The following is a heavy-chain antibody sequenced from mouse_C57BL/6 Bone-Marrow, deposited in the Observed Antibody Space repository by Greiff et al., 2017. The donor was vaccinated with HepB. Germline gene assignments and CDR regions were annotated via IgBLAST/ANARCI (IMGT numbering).Heavy chain of an antibody. V-gene: IGHV5-17*01. Sequence: EVQLVESGGGLVKPGGSLKLSCAASGFTFSDYGMHWVRQAPEKGLEWVAYISSGSSTIYYADTVKGRFTISRDNAKNTLFLQMTSLRSEDTAMYYCARGGVVAPYAMDYWGQGTSVTVSS. CDR2: ISSGSSTI. CDR3: ARGGVVAPYAMDY. D-gene: IGHD1-1*01. J-gene: IGHJ4*01. CDR1: GFTFSDYG.